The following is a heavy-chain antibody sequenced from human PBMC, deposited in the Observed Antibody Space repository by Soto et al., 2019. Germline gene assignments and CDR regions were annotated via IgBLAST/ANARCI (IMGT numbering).Heavy chain of an antibody. Sequence: GGSLRLSCAASGFTFSSYAMSWVRQAPGKGLEWVSAISGSGGSTYYADSVKGRFTISRDNSKNTLYLQMNSLRAEDTAVYYCAKGSYYGSGNYYFDYWGQGTLVTVSS. D-gene: IGHD3-10*01. J-gene: IGHJ4*02. CDR1: GFTFSSYA. CDR3: AKGSYYGSGNYYFDY. V-gene: IGHV3-23*01. CDR2: ISGSGGST.